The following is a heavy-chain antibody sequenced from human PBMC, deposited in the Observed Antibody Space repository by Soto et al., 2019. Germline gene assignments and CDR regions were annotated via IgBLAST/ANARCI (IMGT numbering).Heavy chain of an antibody. CDR3: ARARGGDSGDYASLFDR. V-gene: IGHV4-30-4*01. Sequence: SETLSLTCTVFGGSVSIGDYLWSWIRQRPGKGLEWIGYIHDSGNTYYNPSLKSRVTISLDTSKNQFSLEVTSMTAADTAVYFCARARGGDSGDYASLFDRWGQGNLVTVSS. CDR1: GGSVSIGDYL. CDR2: IHDSGNT. J-gene: IGHJ5*02. D-gene: IGHD4-17*01.